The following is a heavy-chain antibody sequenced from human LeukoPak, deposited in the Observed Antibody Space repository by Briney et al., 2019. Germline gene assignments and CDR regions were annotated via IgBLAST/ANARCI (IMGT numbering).Heavy chain of an antibody. CDR3: ARTAGRTFDY. CDR1: GYTFTSYF. D-gene: IGHD6-6*01. J-gene: IGHJ4*02. V-gene: IGHV1-46*01. CDR2: INPSGGST. Sequence: ASVKVSCKASGYTFTSYFMHWVRQAPGQGLEWMGIINPSGGSTSYAQKFQGRVTMTRDTSTSTVYMELSSQRSEDTAVYYCARTAGRTFDYWGQGTLVTVSS.